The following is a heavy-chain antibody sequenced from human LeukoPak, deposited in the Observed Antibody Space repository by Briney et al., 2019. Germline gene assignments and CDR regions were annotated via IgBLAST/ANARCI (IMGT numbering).Heavy chain of an antibody. CDR1: GFTFSNYE. Sequence: AGGSLRLSCAASGFTFSNYEMNWIRQAPGKGLEWISYISNSGNTKYYADSVKGRFSISRDNANNSVYLQMNNLRAEDTAVYYCAAVIDYWGQGTVVTVSS. CDR3: AAVIDY. J-gene: IGHJ4*02. CDR2: ISNSGNTK. V-gene: IGHV3-48*03.